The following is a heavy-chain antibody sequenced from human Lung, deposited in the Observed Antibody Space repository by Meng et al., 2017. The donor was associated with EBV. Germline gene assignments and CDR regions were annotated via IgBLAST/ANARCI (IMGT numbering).Heavy chain of an antibody. CDR1: GDSVSSNSAA. Sequence: VQLERSGPGLVXXXXXLPLTCDISGDSVSSNSAAWNWIRQSPLRGLEWLGRTYYMSKWYNDYAVSVKSRISINPDTSKNQFSLQLNSVTPEDTAVYYCARATSGFDSWGQGTLAPSPQ. V-gene: IGHV6-1*01. D-gene: IGHD2-2*01. J-gene: IGHJ4*02. CDR2: TYYMSKWYN. CDR3: ARATSGFDS.